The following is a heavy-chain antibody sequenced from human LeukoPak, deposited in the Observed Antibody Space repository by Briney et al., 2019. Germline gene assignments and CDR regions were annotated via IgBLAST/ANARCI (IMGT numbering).Heavy chain of an antibody. V-gene: IGHV3-33*01. CDR1: GFTFSSYG. J-gene: IGHJ4*02. D-gene: IGHD3-10*01. Sequence: GGSLRLSCAASGFTFSSYGMHWVRQAPGKGLEWVAVIWYDGSNKNYADSVKGRFTISRDNSKNTLYLQMNSLRAEDTAVYYCASDAHKVRGVITYYFDYWGQGTLVTVSS. CDR2: IWYDGSNK. CDR3: ASDAHKVRGVITYYFDY.